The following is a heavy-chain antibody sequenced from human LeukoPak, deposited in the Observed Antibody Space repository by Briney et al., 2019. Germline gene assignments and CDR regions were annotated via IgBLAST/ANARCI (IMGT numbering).Heavy chain of an antibody. Sequence: SETLSLTCDVSGVSVSDGRYYWTWIRQHPGKGLEWIGYKYYSGSAKYNPSLKSRLTIAIDTSKNHFSLQLSSVSAADTATYYCATPYCSSISCLDVFNVWGQGTRVTVSS. J-gene: IGHJ3*01. CDR2: KYYSGSA. V-gene: IGHV4-31*11. CDR3: ATPYCSSISCLDVFNV. CDR1: GVSVSDGRYY. D-gene: IGHD2-2*01.